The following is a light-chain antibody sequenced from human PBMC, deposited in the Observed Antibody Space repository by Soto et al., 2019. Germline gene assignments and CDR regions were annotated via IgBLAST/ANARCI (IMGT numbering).Light chain of an antibody. J-gene: IGLJ1*01. CDR2: EVS. V-gene: IGLV2-14*01. CDR3: SSYTSSNTLEV. CDR1: SRDVGGSNY. Sequence: VLIQPASVSGSPGQSITISCTGTSRDVGGSNYVSWYQHHPHRAPKLLIYEVSYRPSGVSSRFSGSKSGNTASLTISGLQAEDEADYYCSSYTSSNTLEVFGVGTKVTVL.